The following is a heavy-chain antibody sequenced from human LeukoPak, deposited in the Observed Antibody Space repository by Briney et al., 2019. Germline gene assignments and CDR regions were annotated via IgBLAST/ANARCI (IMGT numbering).Heavy chain of an antibody. CDR2: IYYSGST. CDR1: GGSISSYY. J-gene: IGHJ5*02. Sequence: SETLSLTCTVSGGSISSYYWSWRRQPPGKGLEWVGYIYYSGSTNYNPSLKSQVTISVDTSKNKFYLKLSSVTAADTAVYYCARRPPVWSGFIGWFALWGQGTLVTVSS. CDR3: ARRPPVWSGFIGWFAL. D-gene: IGHD3-3*01. V-gene: IGHV4-59*01.